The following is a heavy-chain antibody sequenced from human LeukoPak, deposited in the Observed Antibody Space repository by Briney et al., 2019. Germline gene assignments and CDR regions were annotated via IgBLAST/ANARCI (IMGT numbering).Heavy chain of an antibody. V-gene: IGHV3-7*03. CDR2: IRKDGSQK. J-gene: IGHJ4*02. Sequence: GGSLGLSCAASGFTFSSYWMSWVRQAPGKGPEWVANIRKDGSQKYYVDSVEGRFTISRDNAKNSLYLQMNTLRADDTAVYYCTRVSGGYDVSDYWGQGTLVTVSS. CDR3: TRVSGGYDVSDY. CDR1: GFTFSSYW. D-gene: IGHD3-3*01.